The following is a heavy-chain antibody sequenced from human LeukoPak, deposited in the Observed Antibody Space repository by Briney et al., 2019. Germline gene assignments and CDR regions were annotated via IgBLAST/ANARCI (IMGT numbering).Heavy chain of an antibody. CDR1: GFTFSSYA. CDR3: AKDGLGIWSRGYFDY. D-gene: IGHD7-27*01. J-gene: IGHJ4*02. V-gene: IGHV3-23*01. Sequence: LSGGSLRLSCAASGFTFSSYAMSWVRQAPGKGLEWVPAISGSGGSTYYADSVKGRFTISRVNSKNTLYLQMNSLRAEDTAVYYCAKDGLGIWSRGYFDYWGQGTLVTVSS. CDR2: ISGSGGST.